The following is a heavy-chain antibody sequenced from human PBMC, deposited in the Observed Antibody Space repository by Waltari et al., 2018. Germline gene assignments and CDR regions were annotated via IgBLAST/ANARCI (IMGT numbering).Heavy chain of an antibody. D-gene: IGHD6-19*01. CDR3: ARSYSSGWFLLDY. J-gene: IGHJ4*02. CDR2: INPNSGGT. Sequence: QVQLVQSGAEVKKPGASVKVSCKASGYTFTGYYMHWVRQAPGQGLEWIGWINPNSGGTNYAQKFQGWVTMTRDTSISTAYMELSRLRSDDTAVYYCARSYSSGWFLLDYWGQGTLVTVSS. CDR1: GYTFTGYY. V-gene: IGHV1-2*04.